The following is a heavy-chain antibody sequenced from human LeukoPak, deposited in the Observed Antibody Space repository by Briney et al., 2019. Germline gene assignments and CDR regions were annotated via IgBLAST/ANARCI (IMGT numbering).Heavy chain of an antibody. CDR2: IGTNGDT. Sequence: GGSLRLSCAACGFTFSSYDMHWVRHATGKGREWGLAIGTNGDTYYPGKVKGRFTISRDKAKISLYIQMNSLRAGDTAVYYCARAKKWELPSDYWGQGTMVTVSS. D-gene: IGHD1-26*01. V-gene: IGHV3-13*01. CDR3: ARAKKWELPSDY. CDR1: GFTFSSYD. J-gene: IGHJ4*01.